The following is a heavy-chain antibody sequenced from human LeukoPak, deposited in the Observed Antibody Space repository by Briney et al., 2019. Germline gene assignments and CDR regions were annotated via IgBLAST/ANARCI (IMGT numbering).Heavy chain of an antibody. D-gene: IGHD6-6*01. CDR1: GYTFTGYY. V-gene: IGHV1-2*02. CDR2: INPNSGGT. CDR3: ARDQSGRIAARPLGSDY. J-gene: IGHJ4*02. Sequence: ASVKVSCKASGYTFTGYYMHWVQQAPGQGLEWMGWINPNSGGTNYAQKFQGRVTMTRDTSISTAYMELSRLRSDDTAVYYCARDQSGRIAARPLGSDYWGQGTLVTVSS.